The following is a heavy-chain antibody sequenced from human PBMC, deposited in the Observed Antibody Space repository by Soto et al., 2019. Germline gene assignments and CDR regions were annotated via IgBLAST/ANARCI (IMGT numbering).Heavy chain of an antibody. V-gene: IGHV1-18*04. D-gene: IGHD2-2*01. CDR2: ISGNNGAT. CDR1: GYTFAYYG. J-gene: IGHJ5*01. Sequence: VKVSFNASGYTFAYYGISWVRQAPGQGLDWMGWISGNNGATNYAPKMQGRVTMTIDTSTDTAYMDLRSLTSDDTAVYFCARGLKYFRVLGTWFDSW. CDR3: ARGLKYFRVLGTWFDS.